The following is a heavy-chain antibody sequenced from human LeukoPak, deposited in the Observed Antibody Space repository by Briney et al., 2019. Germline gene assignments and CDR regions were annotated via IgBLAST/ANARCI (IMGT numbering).Heavy chain of an antibody. J-gene: IGHJ4*02. CDR1: GFTFSSYN. D-gene: IGHD3-10*01. CDR3: ARVDHYGSGSCLGY. V-gene: IGHV3-48*01. CDR2: ITSGGSTI. Sequence: GGSLRLSCAASGFTFSSYNMNWVRQAPGKGLEWVSYITSGGSTIYYADSVKGRFTISRDNAKNSLYLQMNTLRAEDTAVYYCARVDHYGSGSCLGYWGQGTPLTVSS.